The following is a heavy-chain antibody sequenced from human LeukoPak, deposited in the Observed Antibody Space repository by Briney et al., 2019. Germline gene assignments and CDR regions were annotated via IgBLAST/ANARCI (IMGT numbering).Heavy chain of an antibody. CDR3: ARARFVDSSGYYYGYYYYGMDV. Sequence: SETLSLTCAVYGGSFSGYYWSWIRQPPGKGLEWIGEINHSGSTNYNPSLKSRVTISVDTSKNQFSLKLSSVTAADTAVYYCARARFVDSSGYYYGYYYYGMDVWGQGTTVTVS. J-gene: IGHJ6*02. CDR2: INHSGST. CDR1: GGSFSGYY. V-gene: IGHV4-34*01. D-gene: IGHD3-22*01.